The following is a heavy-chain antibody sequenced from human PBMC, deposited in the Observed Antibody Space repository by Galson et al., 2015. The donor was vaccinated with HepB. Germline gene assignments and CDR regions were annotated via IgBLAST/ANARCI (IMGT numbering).Heavy chain of an antibody. V-gene: IGHV1-69*04. CDR2: IIPILGIA. CDR1: GGTFSSYA. Sequence: SVKVSCKASGGTFSSYAISWVRQAPGQGLEWMGRIIPILGIANYAQKFQGRVTITADKSTSTAYMELSSLRSEDTAVYYCARDPEYSSSSTVDYWGQGTLVTVSS. J-gene: IGHJ4*02. CDR3: ARDPEYSSSSTVDY. D-gene: IGHD6-6*01.